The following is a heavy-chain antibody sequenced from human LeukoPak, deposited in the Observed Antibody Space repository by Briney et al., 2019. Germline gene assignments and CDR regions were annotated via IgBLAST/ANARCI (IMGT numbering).Heavy chain of an antibody. Sequence: PSETLSLTCAVYGGSFSGYYWSWIRQPPGKGLEWIGEINHSGSTNYNPSLKSRVTISIDTSKNQFSLKLSSVTAADTAVYYCARTTEGGYSYGYFYYYYMDVWGKGTTVTISS. CDR1: GGSFSGYY. CDR3: ARTTEGGYSYGYFYYYYMDV. V-gene: IGHV4-34*01. CDR2: INHSGST. J-gene: IGHJ6*03. D-gene: IGHD5-18*01.